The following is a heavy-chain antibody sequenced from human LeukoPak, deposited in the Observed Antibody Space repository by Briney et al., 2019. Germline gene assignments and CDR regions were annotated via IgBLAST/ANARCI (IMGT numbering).Heavy chain of an antibody. Sequence: GGSLRLSCAASGFSFSSYAMSWVRQAPGKGLEWVSAISGSGGSTYYADSVKGRFTISRDNSKNTLYLQMNSLRAEDTAVYYCAKDEIAARSPYYFDYWGQGTLVTVSS. CDR1: GFSFSSYA. J-gene: IGHJ4*02. CDR2: ISGSGGST. V-gene: IGHV3-23*01. CDR3: AKDEIAARSPYYFDY. D-gene: IGHD6-13*01.